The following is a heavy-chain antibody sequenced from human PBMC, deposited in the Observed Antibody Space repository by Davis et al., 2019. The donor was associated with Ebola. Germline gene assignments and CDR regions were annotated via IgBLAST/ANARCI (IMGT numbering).Heavy chain of an antibody. J-gene: IGHJ4*02. CDR2: INPSGGST. CDR3: ARVFSSSWPHQWIDY. D-gene: IGHD6-13*01. CDR1: GYTFTSYY. V-gene: IGHV1-46*01. Sequence: ASVKVSCKASGYTFTSYYMHWVRQAPGQGLEWMGIINPSGGSTSYAQKFQGRVTMTRDTSTSTVYMELSSLRSEDTAVYYCARVFSSSWPHQWIDYWGQGTLVTVSS.